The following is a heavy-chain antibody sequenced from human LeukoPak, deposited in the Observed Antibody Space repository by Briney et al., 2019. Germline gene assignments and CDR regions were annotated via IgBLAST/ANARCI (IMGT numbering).Heavy chain of an antibody. CDR3: ASEAAPYLLGDY. D-gene: IGHD6-6*01. CDR1: GFTFSSYE. J-gene: IGHJ4*02. V-gene: IGHV3-48*03. CDR2: ISSSGSTI. Sequence: GRSLRLSCAASGFTFSSYEMNWVRQAPGKGLEWVSYISSSGSTIYYADSVKGRFTISRDNAKNSLYLQMNSLRAEDTAVYYCASEAAPYLLGDYWGQGTLVTVSS.